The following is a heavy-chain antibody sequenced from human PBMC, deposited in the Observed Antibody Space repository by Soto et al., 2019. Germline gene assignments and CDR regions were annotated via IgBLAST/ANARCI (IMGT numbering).Heavy chain of an antibody. CDR3: ARVGYSYGVFDY. Sequence: PSQTLSLTCSVSGGSISSYYWSWIRQPPGKGLEWIGYIYYSGSTNYNPSLKSRVTISVDTSKNQFSLKLSSVTAADTAVYYCARVGYSYGVFDYWGQGTLVTVSS. CDR2: IYYSGST. V-gene: IGHV4-59*01. CDR1: GGSISSYY. J-gene: IGHJ4*02. D-gene: IGHD5-18*01.